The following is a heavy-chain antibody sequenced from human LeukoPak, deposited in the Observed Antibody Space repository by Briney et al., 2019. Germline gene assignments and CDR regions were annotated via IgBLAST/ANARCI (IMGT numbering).Heavy chain of an antibody. J-gene: IGHJ4*02. Sequence: GGSLRLSCAASGFTFSNAWMSWVRQAPGKGLEWVGRIKSKTDGGTTDYAAPVKGRFTISRDDSKNTLYLQMNSLKTEDTAVYYCTTEVGYCSSTSCYSLDYWGQATLATVSS. CDR2: IKSKTDGGTT. CDR3: TTEVGYCSSTSCYSLDY. V-gene: IGHV3-15*01. CDR1: GFTFSNAW. D-gene: IGHD2-2*02.